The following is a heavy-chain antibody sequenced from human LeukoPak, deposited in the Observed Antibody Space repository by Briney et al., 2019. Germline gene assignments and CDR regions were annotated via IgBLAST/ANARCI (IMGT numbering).Heavy chain of an antibody. CDR1: GFTVISNY. D-gene: IGHD6-6*01. Sequence: GGSLRLSCAASGFTVISNYMSWVRQAPGKGLEWVSAISGSADSTYYADSVKGRFTISRDNSKSTVFLQMDSQRAEDTAVYYCVKGSRAARPYYFDYWGQGTLVTVSS. CDR2: ISGSADST. CDR3: VKGSRAARPYYFDY. J-gene: IGHJ4*02. V-gene: IGHV3-23*01.